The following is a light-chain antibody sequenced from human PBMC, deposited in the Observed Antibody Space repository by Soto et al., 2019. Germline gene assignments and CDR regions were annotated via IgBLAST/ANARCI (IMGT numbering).Light chain of an antibody. CDR2: RNH. CDR3: QSYDTSVSGARV. CDR1: RSNIGAGYD. Sequence: QSVLTQPPSVSGAPGQRVTISCTGTRSNIGAGYDVHWYQQIPGTAPKLLIYRNHDRPSGVPDRFSGSKSGTSASLTITGLQDEDEADYYCQSYDTSVSGARVLGGGTKLTLL. V-gene: IGLV1-40*01. J-gene: IGLJ3*02.